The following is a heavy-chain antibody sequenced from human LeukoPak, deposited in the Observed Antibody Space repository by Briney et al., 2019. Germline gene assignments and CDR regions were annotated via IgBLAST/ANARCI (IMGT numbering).Heavy chain of an antibody. CDR3: AKEDSSGWNYYFDY. Sequence: GGSLRLSCAASGFTFSSYAMSWVRQAPGKGLEWVSGISGSGGRTHYADSVKGRFTISRDNSKNTLHLQMNSLRAEDTAVYYCAKEDSSGWNYYFDYWGQGTLVSVSS. J-gene: IGHJ4*02. V-gene: IGHV3-23*01. CDR2: ISGSGGRT. CDR1: GFTFSSYA. D-gene: IGHD6-19*01.